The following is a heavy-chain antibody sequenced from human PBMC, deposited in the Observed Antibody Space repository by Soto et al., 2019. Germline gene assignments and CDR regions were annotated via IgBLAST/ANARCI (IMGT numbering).Heavy chain of an antibody. CDR1: GGSFSGYY. D-gene: IGHD2-2*01. Sequence: SETLSLTCAVYGGSFSGYYWSWIRQPPGKGLEWIGEINHSGSTNYNPSLKSRVTISVDTSKNQFSLKLSSVTAADTAVCYCVRLVGNSWLDSWGPGTLVTVSS. J-gene: IGHJ5*01. CDR2: INHSGST. V-gene: IGHV4-34*01. CDR3: VRLVGNSWLDS.